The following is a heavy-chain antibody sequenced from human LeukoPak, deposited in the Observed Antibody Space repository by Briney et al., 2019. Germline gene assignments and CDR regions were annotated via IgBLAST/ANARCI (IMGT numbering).Heavy chain of an antibody. J-gene: IGHJ6*03. CDR3: ARAKIVVGYYYYYMDV. D-gene: IGHD3-22*01. CDR2: IYPGDSDT. Sequence: GESLKISCKGSGYSFTSYWIGWVRQLPGKGLEWMGIIYPGDSDTRYSPSFQGQVTISADKSISTAYLQWSSLKASDTAMYYCARAKIVVGYYYYYMDVWGKGTTVTVSS. CDR1: GYSFTSYW. V-gene: IGHV5-51*01.